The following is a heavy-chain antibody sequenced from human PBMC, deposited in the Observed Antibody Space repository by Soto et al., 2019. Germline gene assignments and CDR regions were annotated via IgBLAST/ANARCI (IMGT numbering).Heavy chain of an antibody. Sequence: ASVKVSCKSSGYTFTAYYIHWVRQAPGHGLEWMGWINPNGGGTKYAQKFQGRVTMTRDTSINTAYMELTRLTSDDTAVYYCARAVHTMIQGVRFRVVQRGQRTIVTVSS. CDR1: GYTFTAYY. CDR3: ARAVHTMIQGVRFRVVQ. D-gene: IGHD3-10*01. J-gene: IGHJ4*02. V-gene: IGHV1-2*02. CDR2: INPNGGGT.